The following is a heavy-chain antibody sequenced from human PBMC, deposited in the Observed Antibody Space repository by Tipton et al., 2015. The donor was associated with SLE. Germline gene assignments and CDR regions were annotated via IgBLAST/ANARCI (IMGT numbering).Heavy chain of an antibody. V-gene: IGHV4-4*07. CDR1: GGSISSHY. J-gene: IGHJ6*02. D-gene: IGHD3-9*01. CDR3: ARDSIYYDILTGYYDNDYYYGMDV. CDR2: IYTSGST. Sequence: TLSLTCTVSGGSISSHYWSWIRQPPGKTLEWIGRIYTSGSTNYNPSLKSRVTMSVDTSKNQFSLKLSSVTAADTAVYYCARDSIYYDILTGYYDNDYYYGMDVWGQGTTVIVSS.